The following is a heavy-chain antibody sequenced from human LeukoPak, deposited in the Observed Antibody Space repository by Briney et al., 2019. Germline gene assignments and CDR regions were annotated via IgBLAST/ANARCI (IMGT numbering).Heavy chain of an antibody. J-gene: IGHJ4*02. D-gene: IGHD6-13*01. CDR2: IYYSGST. V-gene: IGHV4-39*01. CDR3: ARAPGIAAAGPYFDY. Sequence: SETLSLTCTVSGGSISSSSYYWGWIRQPPGKGLEWIGSIYYSGSTYYNPSLKSRVTISVDTSKNQFSLRLNSVTAADTALYYCARAPGIAAAGPYFDYWGQGTLVTVSS. CDR1: GGSISSSSYY.